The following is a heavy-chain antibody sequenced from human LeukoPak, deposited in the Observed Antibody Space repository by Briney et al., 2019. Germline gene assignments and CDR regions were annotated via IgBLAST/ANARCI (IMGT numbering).Heavy chain of an antibody. CDR3: ANTGYSSSWGEYFQH. D-gene: IGHD6-13*01. CDR2: ISGSGGIT. Sequence: PGGALRLSCAASGFTFSSYAMSWVREGPGKGREGVSAISGSGGITYYVDSVKGRCTISRDNSKNTLYLQMNSLRAADTAVYYCANTGYSSSWGEYFQHWGQGTLVTVSS. J-gene: IGHJ1*01. CDR1: GFTFSSYA. V-gene: IGHV3-23*01.